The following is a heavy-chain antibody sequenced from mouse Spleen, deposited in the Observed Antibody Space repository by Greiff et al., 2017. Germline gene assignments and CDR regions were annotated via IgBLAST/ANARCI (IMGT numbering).Heavy chain of an antibody. CDR3: ARGGDCYFDV. J-gene: IGHJ1*01. V-gene: IGHV1-80*01. Sequence: QVQLKESGAELAKPGASVKISCKASGYAFSSYWMNWVKQRPGKGLEWIGQIYPGDGDTNYNGKFKGKATLTADKSSSTAYMQLSSLNSEDSAVYFCARGGDCYFDVWGAGTTVTVSS. CDR2: IYPGDGDT. CDR1: GYAFSSYW.